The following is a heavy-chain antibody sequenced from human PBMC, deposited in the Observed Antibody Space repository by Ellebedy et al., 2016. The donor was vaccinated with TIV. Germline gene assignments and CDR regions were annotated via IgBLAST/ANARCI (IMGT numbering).Heavy chain of an antibody. V-gene: IGHV1-3*01. Sequence: AASVKVSCKASGYTLTRYAMHWVRQAPGQRLEWMGWINAGNGNTKYSQKFQGRVTITRDTSASTAYMELSSLRSEDTAVYYCARVRKELLWFGELLDWGQGTLVTVSS. D-gene: IGHD3-10*01. CDR3: ARVRKELLWFGELLD. CDR1: GYTLTRYA. J-gene: IGHJ4*02. CDR2: INAGNGNT.